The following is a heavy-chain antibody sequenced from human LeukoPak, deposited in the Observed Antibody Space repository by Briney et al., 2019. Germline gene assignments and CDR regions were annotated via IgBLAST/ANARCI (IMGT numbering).Heavy chain of an antibody. Sequence: PGGSLRLSCAASGFPFSSYAMSGVRQAPGKGLEWVSTIGGSGSTTYYADSVKGRFTISRDNSKDTLYLQMNSLRADDTAVYHCAKIKPYDYNVYYFDSWGQGTLVIVSS. J-gene: IGHJ4*02. CDR2: IGGSGSTT. V-gene: IGHV3-23*01. D-gene: IGHD5-24*01. CDR3: AKIKPYDYNVYYFDS. CDR1: GFPFSSYA.